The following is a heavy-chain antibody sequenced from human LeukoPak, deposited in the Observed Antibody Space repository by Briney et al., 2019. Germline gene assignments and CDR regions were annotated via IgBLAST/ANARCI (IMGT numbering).Heavy chain of an antibody. J-gene: IGHJ4*02. Sequence: GGTLSLSCAASGFTFSSYSMNWDRQAPGKGLEWVSSISSSSSCIYYADSVKGRFTISRDNAKNSLYLQMNSLRAADTAVYYCASFYSSSSGPFDYWGQGTLVTVSS. V-gene: IGHV3-21*01. D-gene: IGHD6-6*01. CDR1: GFTFSSYS. CDR3: ASFYSSSSGPFDY. CDR2: ISSSSSCI.